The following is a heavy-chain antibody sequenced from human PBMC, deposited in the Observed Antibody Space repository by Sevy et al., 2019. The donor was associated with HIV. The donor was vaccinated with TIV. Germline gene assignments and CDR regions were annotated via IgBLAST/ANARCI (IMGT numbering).Heavy chain of an antibody. CDR3: ERETTMLPRGAFDF. V-gene: IGHV3-30-3*01. CDR1: GFTFSSYP. J-gene: IGHJ3*01. CDR2: ISFDGTDK. D-gene: IGHD3-10*01. Sequence: GGSLRLSCAASGFTFSSYPMHWVRQAPGKGLEWVSFISFDGTDKYYADSVKGRFTITRDNSKNTLFLQMNSLRAEDTAFYNCERETTMLPRGAFDFWGQGTMVTVSS.